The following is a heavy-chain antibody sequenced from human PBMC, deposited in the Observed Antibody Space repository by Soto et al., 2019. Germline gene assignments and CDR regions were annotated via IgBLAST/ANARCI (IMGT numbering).Heavy chain of an antibody. J-gene: IGHJ4*02. CDR2: LSHSGRT. CDR3: GHLKTDTEVTPAPPLFDS. Sequence: ASETLSLTCAVSGFSISSDSYWGWMRQSPGKGLEWIATLSHSGRTFYNPSLKSRVTISADTTKNQFSLSLTSVTAADTAVYYCGHLKTDTEVTPAPPLFDSWGQGTLVTVSS. CDR1: GFSISSDSY. D-gene: IGHD2-2*01. V-gene: IGHV4-38-2*01.